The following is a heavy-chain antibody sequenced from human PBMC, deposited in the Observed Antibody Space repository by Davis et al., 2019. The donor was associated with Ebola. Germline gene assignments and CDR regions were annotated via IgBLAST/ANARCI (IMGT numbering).Heavy chain of an antibody. V-gene: IGHV4-59*04. CDR2: IYHSGST. D-gene: IGHD3-3*01. CDR3: ARGRVFFGVGRFDP. J-gene: IGHJ5*02. Sequence: MPSETLSLTCTVSGGSISSYYWSWIRQPPGKGLEWIGYIYHSGSTYYNPSLTSRVTISVDRSKNQFSLKLSSVTAADTAVYYCARGRVFFGVGRFDPWGQGTLVTVSS. CDR1: GGSISSYY.